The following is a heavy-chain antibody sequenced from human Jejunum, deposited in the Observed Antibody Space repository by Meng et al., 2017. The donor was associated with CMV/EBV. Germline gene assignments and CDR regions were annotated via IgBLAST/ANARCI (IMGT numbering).Heavy chain of an antibody. CDR2: ISTYNGNT. V-gene: IGHV1-18*01. Sequence: SGYTFTHYGVSWVRHAPGQGLEWMGWISTYNGNTKYAEKFQGRVTMSTDTSTRTVYMELRSLRSDDTAVYYCARDIYGEDDWFDPWGLGTLVTVSS. J-gene: IGHJ5*02. D-gene: IGHD4-17*01. CDR3: ARDIYGEDDWFDP. CDR1: GYTFTHYG.